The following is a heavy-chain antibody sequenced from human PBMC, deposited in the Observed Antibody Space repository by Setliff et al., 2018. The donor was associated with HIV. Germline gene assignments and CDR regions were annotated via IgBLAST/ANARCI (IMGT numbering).Heavy chain of an antibody. V-gene: IGHV4-34*01. CDR1: GGSFSGYY. D-gene: IGHD6-13*01. CDR2: INHSGST. Sequence: SETLSLTCAVYGGSFSGYYWSWTRQPPGKGPEWIGEINHSGSTNYNPSLKSRVTISVDTSKNQFSLKLSSVTAADTAVYYCARERAALHYFDYWGRGTLVTVSS. J-gene: IGHJ4*02. CDR3: ARERAALHYFDY.